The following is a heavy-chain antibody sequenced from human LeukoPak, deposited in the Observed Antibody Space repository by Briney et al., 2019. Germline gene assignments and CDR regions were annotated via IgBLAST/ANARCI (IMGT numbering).Heavy chain of an antibody. CDR2: IYYSGST. J-gene: IGHJ4*02. CDR1: GFTFSTYA. D-gene: IGHD2-21*02. Sequence: GSLRLSCAASGFTFSTYAMTWIRQPPGKGLEWIGSIYYSGSTYYNPSLKSRVTISVDTSKNQFSLKLSSVTAADTAVYYCARVSGGDCYFGYWGQGTLVTVSS. V-gene: IGHV4-38-2*01. CDR3: ARVSGGDCYFGY.